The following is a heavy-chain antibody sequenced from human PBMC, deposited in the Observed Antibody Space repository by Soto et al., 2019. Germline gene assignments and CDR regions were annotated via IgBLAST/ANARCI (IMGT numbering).Heavy chain of an antibody. D-gene: IGHD6-6*01. CDR2: SSAYNGNT. CDR3: ARASSSSWFQAFDPPENNWFDP. Sequence: QVQLVQSGAEVKKPGASVKVSCKASGYTFTSYGISWVRQAPGQGREWMGWSSAYNGNTNYAQKLQGRVTMTTDTSTSTASMELRSLRSDDTAVYYCARASSSSWFQAFDPPENNWFDPWGQGTLVTVSS. J-gene: IGHJ5*02. V-gene: IGHV1-18*04. CDR1: GYTFTSYG.